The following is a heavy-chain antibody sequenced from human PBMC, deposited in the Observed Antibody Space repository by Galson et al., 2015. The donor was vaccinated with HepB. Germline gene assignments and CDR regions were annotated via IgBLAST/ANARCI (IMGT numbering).Heavy chain of an antibody. D-gene: IGHD2-2*01. V-gene: IGHV3-7*01. CDR1: RFGWSDYW. CDR3: ARGGRSTSYYWEF. J-gene: IGHJ1*01. Sequence: SLRRSRGASRFGWSDYWMTWVRHSPGPGLEWAAIISRDGSKKLYADPVEGRFTISRGNSRYSRYLQMDNVRGEDTAVYFCARGGRSTSYYWEFWGQGTLVTVSS. CDR2: ISRDGSKK.